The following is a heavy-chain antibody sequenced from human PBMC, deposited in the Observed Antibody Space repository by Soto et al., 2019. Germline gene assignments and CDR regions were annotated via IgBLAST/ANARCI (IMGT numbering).Heavy chain of an antibody. D-gene: IGHD3-22*01. Sequence: TLSLTCTVSGGSISSGGYSWSWIRQHPGKGLEWIGYIYSSGSTYYNPSLKSRVTISVDTCKNQFSLKLSSVTAADTAVYYWARGITMMDDAFDIWGQGTMVTVSS. CDR2: IYSSGST. CDR1: GGSISSGGYS. CDR3: ARGITMMDDAFDI. J-gene: IGHJ3*02. V-gene: IGHV4-31*03.